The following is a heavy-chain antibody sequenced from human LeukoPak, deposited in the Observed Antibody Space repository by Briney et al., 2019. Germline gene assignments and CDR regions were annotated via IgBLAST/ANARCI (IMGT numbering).Heavy chain of an antibody. V-gene: IGHV3-72*01. CDR3: ARGFSVTTGGSRAYYYGMDV. CDR1: GFPFSDHY. J-gene: IGHJ6*02. D-gene: IGHD4-17*01. Sequence: GGPLRLSCAASGFPFSDHYLDWLRQAPGKGLEWVGRIRNRAKSYTTQYAASVKGTFNILRDDSKNSLYLQMNSLKTEDTAVYYCARGFSVTTGGSRAYYYGMDVWGQGTMVTVSS. CDR2: IRNRAKSYTT.